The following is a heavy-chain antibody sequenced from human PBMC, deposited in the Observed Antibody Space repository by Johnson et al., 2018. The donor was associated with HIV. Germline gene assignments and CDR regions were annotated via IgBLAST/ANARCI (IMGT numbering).Heavy chain of an antibody. Sequence: VQLVESGGGLVQPGGSLRLSCAASGFTVSSYFMNWVRQAPGKGLEWVSVIYSGGSTYSADSVRGRFTISRDNAKNSLFLQMNSLRAEDTAVYYCARESTNLYSVDIWGQGTMVSVSS. V-gene: IGHV3-66*01. CDR1: GFTVSSYF. CDR3: ARESTNLYSVDI. D-gene: IGHD2-8*01. CDR2: IYSGGST. J-gene: IGHJ3*02.